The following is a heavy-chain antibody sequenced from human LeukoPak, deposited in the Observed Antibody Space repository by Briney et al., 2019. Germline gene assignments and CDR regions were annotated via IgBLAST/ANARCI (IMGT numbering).Heavy chain of an antibody. CDR3: ARERRGSFDY. V-gene: IGHV3-30*04. CDR2: ISYDGSNK. CDR1: GFTFSSYA. D-gene: IGHD3-10*01. J-gene: IGHJ4*02. Sequence: GGSLRLSCAASGFTFSSYAMHWVRQAPGKGLEWVAVISYDGSNKYYADSVKGRFTISRDNSKNTLYLQMNSLRAEDTAVYYCARERRGSFDYWGQGTLVTVSS.